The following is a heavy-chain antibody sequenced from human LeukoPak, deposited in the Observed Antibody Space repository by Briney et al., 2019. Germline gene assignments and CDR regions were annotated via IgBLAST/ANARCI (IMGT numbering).Heavy chain of an antibody. V-gene: IGHV3-74*01. Sequence: GGSLRLSCAASGFTFSSYAMSWVRQAPGKELVWVSHINGDGRTTTYADSVKGRFTISRDNAKNTLYLQVNGLRVDDTAVYYCAGDGHYGMYVWGQGTTVTVSS. CDR2: INGDGRTT. J-gene: IGHJ6*02. CDR3: AGDGHYGMYV. CDR1: GFTFSSYA.